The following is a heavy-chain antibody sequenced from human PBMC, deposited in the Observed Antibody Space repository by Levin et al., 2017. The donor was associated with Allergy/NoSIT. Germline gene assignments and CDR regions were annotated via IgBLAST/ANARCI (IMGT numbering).Heavy chain of an antibody. V-gene: IGHV4-30-2*01. CDR3: ARVSPGIAVETYAFDI. Sequence: SETLSLTCAVSGGSISSGGYSWSWIRQPPGKGLEWIGYIYHSGSTYYNPSLKSRVTISVDRSKNQFSLKLSSVTAADTAVYYCARVSPGIAVETYAFDIWGQGTMVTVSS. CDR2: IYHSGST. CDR1: GGSISSGGYS. J-gene: IGHJ3*02. D-gene: IGHD6-19*01.